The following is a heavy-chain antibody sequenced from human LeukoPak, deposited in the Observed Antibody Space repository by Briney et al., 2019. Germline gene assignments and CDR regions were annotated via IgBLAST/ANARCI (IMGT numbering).Heavy chain of an antibody. CDR3: AKSGLNRFDY. CDR1: GFTFSSYD. V-gene: IGHV3-23*01. Sequence: GGSLRLSCAASGFTFSSYDMTWVRHAPGRGLEWVSTISGGDGSTYYAVSVKGRFTISRDNSKNTVYLQMNSLRAEDTAVYYCAKSGLNRFDYWGQGTLVTVSS. D-gene: IGHD2-15*01. CDR2: ISGGDGST. J-gene: IGHJ4*02.